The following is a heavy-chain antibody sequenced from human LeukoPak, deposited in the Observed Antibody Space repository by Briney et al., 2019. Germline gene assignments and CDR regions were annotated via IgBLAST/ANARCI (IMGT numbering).Heavy chain of an antibody. CDR1: GGTFSSYA. CDR3: ARVATVTTPTYYYYYMDV. Sequence: ASVKVSCKASGGTFSSYAISWVRQAPGQGLEWMGGIIPIFGTANYAQKFQGRVTITADESTSTAYMELSSLRSEDTAVYYCARVATVTTPTYYYYYMDVWGKGTTVTVSS. CDR2: IIPIFGTA. V-gene: IGHV1-69*13. D-gene: IGHD4-11*01. J-gene: IGHJ6*03.